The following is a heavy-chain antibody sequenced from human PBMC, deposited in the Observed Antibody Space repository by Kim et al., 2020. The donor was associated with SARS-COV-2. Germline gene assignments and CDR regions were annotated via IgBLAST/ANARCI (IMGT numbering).Heavy chain of an antibody. J-gene: IGHJ5*02. Sequence: SPKGRVNNSVDTSKNQFSLKLSSVTAADTAVYYCARDRLIAAAGTHWFDPWGQGTLVTVSS. CDR3: ARDRLIAAAGTHWFDP. D-gene: IGHD6-13*01. V-gene: IGHV4-59*01.